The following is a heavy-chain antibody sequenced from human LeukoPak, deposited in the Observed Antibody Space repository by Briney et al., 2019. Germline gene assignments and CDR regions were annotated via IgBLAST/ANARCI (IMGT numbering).Heavy chain of an antibody. V-gene: IGHV4-59*01. CDR1: GGSISSYY. Sequence: PSETLSLTCTVSGGSISSYYWSWIRQPPGKGLEWIGYIYYSGSTNYNPSLKSRVTISVDTSKNQSSLKLSSVTAADTAVYYCARGITGTTVDYWGQGTLVTVSS. D-gene: IGHD1-14*01. CDR3: ARGITGTTVDY. CDR2: IYYSGST. J-gene: IGHJ4*02.